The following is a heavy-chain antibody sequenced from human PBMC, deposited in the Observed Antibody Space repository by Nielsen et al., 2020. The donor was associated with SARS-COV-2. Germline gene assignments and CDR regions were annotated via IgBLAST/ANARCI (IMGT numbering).Heavy chain of an antibody. D-gene: IGHD4-17*01. Sequence: WIRQPPGKGLEWASSISSSSSYIYYADSVKGRFTISRDNAKNSLYLQMNSLRAEDTAVYYCARGGTTDYWGQGTLVTVSS. J-gene: IGHJ4*02. V-gene: IGHV3-21*01. CDR3: ARGGTTDY. CDR2: ISSSSSYI.